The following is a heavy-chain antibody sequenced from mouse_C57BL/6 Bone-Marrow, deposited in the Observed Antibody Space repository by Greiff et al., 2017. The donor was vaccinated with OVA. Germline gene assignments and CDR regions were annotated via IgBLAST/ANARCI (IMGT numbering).Heavy chain of an antibody. V-gene: IGHV5-17*01. CDR3: ARTHYFDV. Sequence: EVKLLESGGGLVKPGGSLPLSCAASVFTFSDYGMHWVRQAPEKGLEWVAYISSGSSTIYYADTVKGRFTISRDNAKNTLFLQMTSLRSEDTAMYYCARTHYFDVWGTGTTVTVAS. CDR2: ISSGSSTI. CDR1: VFTFSDYG. J-gene: IGHJ1*03.